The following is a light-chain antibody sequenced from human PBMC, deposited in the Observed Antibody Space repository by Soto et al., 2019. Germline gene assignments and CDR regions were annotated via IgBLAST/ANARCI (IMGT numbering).Light chain of an antibody. V-gene: IGLV2-23*02. CDR2: DVT. Sequence: QSALTQPASVSGSPGQSITISCTGTSSDVGSYNLVSWYQQHPGKAPKLMIYDVTKRPSGVSNRFSGSKSGNTASLTISGLQDEDEADYYCCSYAGSGTWVFGGGTKLTVL. CDR3: CSYAGSGTWV. J-gene: IGLJ3*02. CDR1: SSDVGSYNL.